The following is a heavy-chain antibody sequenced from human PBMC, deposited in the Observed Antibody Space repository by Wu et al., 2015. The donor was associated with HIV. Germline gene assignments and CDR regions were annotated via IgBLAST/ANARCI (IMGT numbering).Heavy chain of an antibody. D-gene: IGHD2/OR15-2a*01. CDR1: GGILTKYD. CDR2: TTPMFGTT. J-gene: IGHJ4*02. Sequence: QVHLVQSGAEVKKPGSSVKVSCKASGGILTKYDINWVRQAPGQGLEWMGGTTPMFGTTNYAQKFQGRVTITSDVYTSTVYMELSSLRSEDTAIYYCARGPFPRSQYFGYFDYWGQGTLVIVSS. CDR3: ARGPFPRSQYFGYFDY. V-gene: IGHV1-69*05.